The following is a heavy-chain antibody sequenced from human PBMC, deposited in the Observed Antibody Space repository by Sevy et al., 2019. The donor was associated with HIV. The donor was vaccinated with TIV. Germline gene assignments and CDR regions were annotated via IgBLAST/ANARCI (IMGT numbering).Heavy chain of an antibody. CDR2: ISSSGSTI. CDR3: ARDSSSWYGDFDY. Sequence: GGSLRLSCAASGFTFSDYYMSWIRQAPGKGLEWVSYISSSGSTIYYADSVKGRFTISRDNAKNSLYLQMNSLRAEDTAAYYCARDSSSWYGDFDYWGQGTLVTVSS. CDR1: GFTFSDYY. V-gene: IGHV3-11*01. J-gene: IGHJ4*02. D-gene: IGHD6-13*01.